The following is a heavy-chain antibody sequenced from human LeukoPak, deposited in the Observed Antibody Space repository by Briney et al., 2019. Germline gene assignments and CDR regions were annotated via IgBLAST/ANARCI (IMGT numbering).Heavy chain of an antibody. CDR2: INHSGST. CDR3: ARDLSAGHSSRGFDP. J-gene: IGHJ5*02. V-gene: IGHV4-34*01. CDR1: GGSFSGYY. D-gene: IGHD6-13*01. Sequence: PSETLSLTCAVYGGSFSGYYWSWIRQPPGKGLEWIGEINHSGSTNYNPSLKSRVTISVDTSKNQFSLKLSSVTAADTAVFYCARDLSAGHSSRGFDPWGQGTLVTVSS.